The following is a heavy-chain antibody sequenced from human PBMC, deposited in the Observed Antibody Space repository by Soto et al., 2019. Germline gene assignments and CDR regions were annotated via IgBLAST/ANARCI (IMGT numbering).Heavy chain of an antibody. CDR2: ISGSGGST. J-gene: IGHJ4*02. Sequence: EVQLLESGGGLVQPGGSLRLSCAASGFTFSSYAMSWVRQAPGKGLEWVSGISGSGGSTYYADSVKGRFTISRDNSKNTLYLQMNSLRAEDTAVYYCAKAHSGYVWGLYYFDYWGQGSLVTVSS. CDR1: GFTFSSYA. D-gene: IGHD5-12*01. V-gene: IGHV3-23*01. CDR3: AKAHSGYVWGLYYFDY.